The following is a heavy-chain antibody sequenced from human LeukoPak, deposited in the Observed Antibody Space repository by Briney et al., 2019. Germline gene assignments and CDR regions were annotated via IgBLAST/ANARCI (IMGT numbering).Heavy chain of an antibody. CDR2: IYHSGST. CDR1: GGSISSGGYS. V-gene: IGHV4-30-2*01. CDR3: ARGGSSWYPNWFDP. Sequence: SQTLSLTCAVSGGSISSGGYSWSWIRQPPGKGLEWIGYIYHSGSTYYNPSLKSRVTISVDRSKNQFSLKLSSVTAAGTAVYYCARGGSSWYPNWFDPWGQGTLVTVSS. D-gene: IGHD6-13*01. J-gene: IGHJ5*02.